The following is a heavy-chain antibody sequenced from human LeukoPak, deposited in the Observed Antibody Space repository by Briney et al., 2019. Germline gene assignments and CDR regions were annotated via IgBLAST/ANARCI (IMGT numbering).Heavy chain of an antibody. Sequence: GESLKISCKGSGYSFTSYWIGWVRQMPGKGLEWMGIIYPGDSDTRYSPSFQGQVTISADKSISTAYLQWSSLKASDTAMYYCASHGDDHDSYYYYGMDVWGQGTTVTVSS. V-gene: IGHV5-51*01. J-gene: IGHJ6*02. CDR1: GYSFTSYW. CDR2: IYPGDSDT. D-gene: IGHD4-17*01. CDR3: ASHGDDHDSYYYYGMDV.